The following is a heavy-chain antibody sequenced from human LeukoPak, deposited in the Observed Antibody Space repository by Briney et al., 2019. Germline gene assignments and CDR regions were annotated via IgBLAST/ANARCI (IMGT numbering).Heavy chain of an antibody. Sequence: GGSLRLSCAASRFTLSNYWMSWVRQAPGKGLKWVANIKQDGSETYYVDSVKGRFTISRDNAKNSLSLQMDSLRAEDTAVYYCARQRGSGCLDYWGQGTLVTVSS. CDR1: RFTLSNYW. J-gene: IGHJ4*02. CDR3: ARQRGSGCLDY. CDR2: IKQDGSET. V-gene: IGHV3-7*01. D-gene: IGHD6-19*01.